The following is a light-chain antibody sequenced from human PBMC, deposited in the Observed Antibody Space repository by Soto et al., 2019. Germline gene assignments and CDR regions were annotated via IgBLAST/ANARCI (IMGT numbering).Light chain of an antibody. CDR2: GAS. J-gene: IGKJ4*01. V-gene: IGKV3D-15*01. CDR1: QSVSSN. Sequence: EIVMTQSPATLSVSPGERATLSCRASQSVSSNLAWYQQKPGQAPRLLIYGASSRATGIPDRFSGSGSGTDFILTISSLEPEDSGVYYCQQRNDWVTFGGGTKVDIK. CDR3: QQRNDWVT.